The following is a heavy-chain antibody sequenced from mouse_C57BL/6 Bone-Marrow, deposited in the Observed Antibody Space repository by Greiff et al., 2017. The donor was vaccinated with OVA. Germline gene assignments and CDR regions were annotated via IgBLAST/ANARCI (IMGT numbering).Heavy chain of an antibody. Sequence: EVMLVESGGGLVKPGGSLKLSCAASGFTFSDYGMHWVRQAPEKGLEWVAYISSGSSTIYYADTVKGRCTISRDTAKNTLFLQMPSLRSEDTAMYYCARPGTEYFDVWGTGTTVTVSS. CDR3: ARPGTEYFDV. V-gene: IGHV5-17*01. J-gene: IGHJ1*03. D-gene: IGHD4-1*01. CDR1: GFTFSDYG. CDR2: ISSGSSTI.